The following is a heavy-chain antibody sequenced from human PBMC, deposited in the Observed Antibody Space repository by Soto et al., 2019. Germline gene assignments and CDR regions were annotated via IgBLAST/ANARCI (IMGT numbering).Heavy chain of an antibody. CDR3: ARQPTTVHTDLWFDP. V-gene: IGHV4-39*01. CDR2: IFYSGST. J-gene: IGHJ5*02. Sequence: SETLSLTCSVSGGSISTSRSYWAWIRQPPGKGLEWLANIFYSGSTFYNPSLASRVSVSFDTSKNEFSLKLRSVTAADTAVYYCARQPTTVHTDLWFDPWGQGTLVTVSS. CDR1: GGSISTSRSY. D-gene: IGHD1-1*01.